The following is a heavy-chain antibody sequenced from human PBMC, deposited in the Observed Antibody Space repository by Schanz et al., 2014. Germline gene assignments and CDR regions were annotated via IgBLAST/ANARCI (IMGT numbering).Heavy chain of an antibody. Sequence: EVRLVESGGGLVEPGGSLRLSCSGSGFTFSEVYMSWVRQAPGKGLEWVSSLSGGSSYIFYADSVKGRFTISRDNARYSLYLEMNSLRAEDTAVYYCVRDKTVYDVLTGCFDLWGQGTLVTVSS. CDR3: VRDKTVYDVLTGCFDL. J-gene: IGHJ4*02. CDR1: GFTFSEVY. CDR2: LSGGSSYI. D-gene: IGHD3-9*01. V-gene: IGHV3-21*01.